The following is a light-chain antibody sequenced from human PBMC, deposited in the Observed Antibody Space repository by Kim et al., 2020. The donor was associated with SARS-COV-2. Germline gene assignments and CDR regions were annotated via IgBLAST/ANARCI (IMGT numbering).Light chain of an antibody. CDR2: GAS. J-gene: IGKJ2*01. CDR3: QHYGGSPPKYT. V-gene: IGKV3-20*01. CDR1: QSVSSSF. Sequence: GERASLSCRASQSVSSSFLAWYQQKPGQAPRLLIYGASSRATGTPDRFSGSGSGTDFTLTISRLEPEDFAVYYCQHYGGSPPKYTFGQGTKLEI.